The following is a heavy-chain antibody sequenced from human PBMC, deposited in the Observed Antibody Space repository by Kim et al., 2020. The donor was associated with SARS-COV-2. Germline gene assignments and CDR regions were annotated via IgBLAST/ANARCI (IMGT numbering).Heavy chain of an antibody. J-gene: IGHJ5*02. CDR2: IHYSGRA. CDR3: ATHEEALNWFDP. V-gene: IGHV4-39*01. Sequence: SETLSLTCTVSGVSISSNSRYWDWIRQPPGKPLEWIGNIHYSGRARYNPSLQSRVTLFVDTSKNQFSLRLTSVTAADKAIYYCATHEEALNWFDPWGRGILVTVSS. CDR1: GVSISSNSRY.